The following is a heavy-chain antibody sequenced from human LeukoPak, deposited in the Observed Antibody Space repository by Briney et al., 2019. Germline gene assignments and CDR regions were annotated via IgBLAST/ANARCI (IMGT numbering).Heavy chain of an antibody. CDR3: ARVTYGGILDY. CDR2: INHSGST. D-gene: IGHD3-16*01. V-gene: IGHV4-34*01. CDR1: GGSFSGYY. Sequence: SETLSLTCAVYGGSFSGYYWSWIRQPPRKGLEWIGEINHSGSTNYNPSLKSRVTISVDTSKNQFSLKLSSVTAADTAVYYCARVTYGGILDYWGQGTLVTVSS. J-gene: IGHJ4*02.